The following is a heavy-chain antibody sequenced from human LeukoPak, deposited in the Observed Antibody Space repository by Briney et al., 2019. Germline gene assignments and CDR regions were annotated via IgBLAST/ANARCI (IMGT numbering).Heavy chain of an antibody. CDR1: GYTFTSYD. J-gene: IGHJ6*03. D-gene: IGHD6-6*01. CDR2: MNPNSGNT. CDR3: ARGRTYSSSSKNYYYYYMDV. Sequence: ASVKVSCKASGYTFTSYDINWVRQATGQGLEWMGWMNPNSGNTGYAQKFQGRVTMTRNTSISTAYMELSSLRSEDTAVYYCARGRTYSSSSKNYYYYYMDVWGKGTTVTVSS. V-gene: IGHV1-8*01.